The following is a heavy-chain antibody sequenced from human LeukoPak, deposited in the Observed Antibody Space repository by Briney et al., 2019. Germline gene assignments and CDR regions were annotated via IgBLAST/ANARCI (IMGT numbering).Heavy chain of an antibody. CDR3: ARGVSSGGRNTLDY. J-gene: IGHJ4*02. V-gene: IGHV4-59*01. D-gene: IGHD2-15*01. Sequence: PSETLSLTCTVSGGSISSYYWSWIRQPPGKGLEWIGYIYYSGSTNCNPSLKSRVTISVDTSKNQFSLKLSSVTAADTAAYYCARGVSSGGRNTLDYWGQGTLVTVSS. CDR2: IYYSGST. CDR1: GGSISSYY.